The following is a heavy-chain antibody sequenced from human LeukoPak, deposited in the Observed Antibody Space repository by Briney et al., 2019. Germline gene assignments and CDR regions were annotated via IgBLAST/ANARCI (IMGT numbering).Heavy chain of an antibody. V-gene: IGHV4-59*01. CDR1: GGSISSYY. CDR3: ARDYRTYGMDV. Sequence: SETLSLTCTVSGGSISSYYWSRIRQPPGKGLEWIGYIYYSGSTNYNPSLKSRVTISVDTSKNQFSLKLSSVTAADTAVYYCARDYRTYGMDVWGQGTTVTVSS. J-gene: IGHJ6*02. D-gene: IGHD1-14*01. CDR2: IYYSGST.